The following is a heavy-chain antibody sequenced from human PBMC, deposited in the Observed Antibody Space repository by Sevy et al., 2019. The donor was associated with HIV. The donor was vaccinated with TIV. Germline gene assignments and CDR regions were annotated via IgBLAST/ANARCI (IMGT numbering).Heavy chain of an antibody. CDR2: FIPIFGTA. J-gene: IGHJ4*02. D-gene: IGHD2-15*01. CDR3: ASEYCSGGSCYTRLGY. V-gene: IGHV1-69*06. Sequence: ASVKVSCKASGGTFSSYAISWVRQAPGQGLEWMGGFIPIFGTANYAQKFQGRVTITADKSRSTAYMELSSLRSEDTAVYYCASEYCSGGSCYTRLGYWGQGTLVTVSS. CDR1: GGTFSSYA.